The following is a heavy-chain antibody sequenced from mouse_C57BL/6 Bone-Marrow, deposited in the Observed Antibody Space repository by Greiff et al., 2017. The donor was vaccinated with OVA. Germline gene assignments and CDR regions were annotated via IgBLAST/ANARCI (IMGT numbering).Heavy chain of an antibody. D-gene: IGHD1-2*01. CDR1: GFPFSDYG. CDR2: ISSGSGTI. CDR3: ARGTTAP. Sequence: EVKLQESGGGLVRPGGSLKLSCAASGFPFSDYGMHWVRQAPEKGLEWVAYISSGSGTIYYAATVKGRLTNSRDNAKNTLCRQTTSVRSEDTAMYYCARGTTAPGGQGTSVTVSS. V-gene: IGHV5-17*01. J-gene: IGHJ4*01.